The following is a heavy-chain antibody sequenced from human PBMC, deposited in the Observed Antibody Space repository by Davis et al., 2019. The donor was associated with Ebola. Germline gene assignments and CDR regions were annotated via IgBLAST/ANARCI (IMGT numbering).Heavy chain of an antibody. D-gene: IGHD5-18*01. CDR2: ISSNGGST. Sequence: GGSLRLSCAASGFTFSSYAMHWVRQAPGKGLEYVSAISSNGGSTYYANSVKGRFTISRDNSKNTLYLQMNSLKTEDTAVYYCTSTVDTADYWGQGTLVTVSS. CDR3: TSTVDTADY. J-gene: IGHJ4*02. CDR1: GFTFSSYA. V-gene: IGHV3-64*01.